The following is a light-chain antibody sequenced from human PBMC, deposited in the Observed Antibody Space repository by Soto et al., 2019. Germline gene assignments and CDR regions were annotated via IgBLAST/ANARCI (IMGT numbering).Light chain of an antibody. V-gene: IGKV1-33*01. J-gene: IGKJ4*01. CDR3: QQYYNLALT. Sequence: DIQMTQSPSSLSASVGDRVTITCQATQDINNFLNWYQQKPGKAPKLLIYDASNLEAGVPSRFSGSGSGTDFTFTISSLQPEDTATYYCQQYYNLALTFAGGTKVEIK. CDR2: DAS. CDR1: QDINNF.